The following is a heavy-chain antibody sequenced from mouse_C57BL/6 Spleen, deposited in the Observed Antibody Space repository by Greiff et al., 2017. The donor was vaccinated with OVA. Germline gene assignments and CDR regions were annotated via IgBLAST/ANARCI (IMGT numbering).Heavy chain of an antibody. J-gene: IGHJ4*01. CDR1: GFTFSDAW. D-gene: IGHD3-2*02. CDR3: TRTAQAFYAMDY. V-gene: IGHV6-6*01. CDR2: IRNKANNHAT. Sequence: EVKVEESGGGLVQPGGSMKLSCAASGFTFSDAWMDWVRQSPEKGLEWVAEIRNKANNHATYYAESVKGRFTISRDDSKSSVYLQMNSLRAEDTGIYYCTRTAQAFYAMDYWGQGTSVTVSS.